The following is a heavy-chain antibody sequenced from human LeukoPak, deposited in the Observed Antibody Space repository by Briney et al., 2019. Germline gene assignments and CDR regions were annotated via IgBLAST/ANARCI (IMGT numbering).Heavy chain of an antibody. CDR1: GFTFSSYS. D-gene: IGHD3-10*01. CDR3: AREPKVRGAERFFDY. CDR2: ISSSSSYI. Sequence: GGSLRLSCAASGFTFSSYSMNCVRQAPGKGLEWVSSISSSSSYIYYADSVKGRFTISRDNAKNSLYLQMNSLRAEDTAVYYCAREPKVRGAERFFDYWGQGTLVTVSS. J-gene: IGHJ4*02. V-gene: IGHV3-21*01.